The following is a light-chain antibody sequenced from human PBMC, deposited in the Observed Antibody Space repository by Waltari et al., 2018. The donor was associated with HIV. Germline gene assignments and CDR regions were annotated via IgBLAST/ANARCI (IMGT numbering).Light chain of an antibody. Sequence: QSVLTQPPSASGTPGQRVTISCSGSSSNIGTNTVHWYQHAPGTAPKLLIYTNNQRPSGVPARFSGSKSGTSASLAISGLQSEDEAEYYCAAWDDTLNGRYVFGTGTKVTVL. CDR1: SSNIGTNT. CDR2: TNN. V-gene: IGLV1-44*01. J-gene: IGLJ1*01. CDR3: AAWDDTLNGRYV.